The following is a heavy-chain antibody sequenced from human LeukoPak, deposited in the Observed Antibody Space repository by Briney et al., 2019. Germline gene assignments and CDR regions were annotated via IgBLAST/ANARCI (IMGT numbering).Heavy chain of an antibody. Sequence: SETLSLTCAVYGGSFSGYYWSWIRQPPGKGLEWIGEINHSGSTNYNPSLKSRVTISVDTSKNQFSLKLSSVTAADTAVYYCARERDDYNWNYGDRNWFDPWSQGTLVTVSS. CDR2: INHSGST. CDR1: GGSFSGYY. J-gene: IGHJ5*02. D-gene: IGHD1-7*01. CDR3: ARERDDYNWNYGDRNWFDP. V-gene: IGHV4-34*01.